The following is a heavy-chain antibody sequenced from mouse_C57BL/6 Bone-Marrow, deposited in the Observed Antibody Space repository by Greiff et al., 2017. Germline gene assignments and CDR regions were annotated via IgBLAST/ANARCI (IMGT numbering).Heavy chain of an antibody. CDR2: ISSGGSYT. V-gene: IGHV5-6*01. CDR3: ARHSNPDY. D-gene: IGHD2-5*01. Sequence: EVKLMESGGDLVKPGGSLKLSCAASGFTFSSYGMSWVRQTPDKRLEWVATISSGGSYTYYPDSVKGRFTISRDNAKNTLYLQMSSLKSEDTAMYYCARHSNPDYWGQGTTLTVSS. CDR1: GFTFSSYG. J-gene: IGHJ2*01.